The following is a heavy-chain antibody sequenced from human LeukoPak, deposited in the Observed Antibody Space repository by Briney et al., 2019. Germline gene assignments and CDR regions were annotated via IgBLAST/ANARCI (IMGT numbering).Heavy chain of an antibody. CDR1: GDSVSSGTAA. CDR3: ARDVLGDPFDY. Sequence: SQTLSLTCAISGDSVSSGTAAWNCIRPSPSRGLEWLGRTYYRSKWYSDYVLSVKGGITFSSDTSKNQFSLHLNSVTAENTAVYYCARDVLGDPFDYWGQGTLVTVS. CDR2: TYYRSKWYS. J-gene: IGHJ4*02. V-gene: IGHV6-1*01. D-gene: IGHD1-26*01.